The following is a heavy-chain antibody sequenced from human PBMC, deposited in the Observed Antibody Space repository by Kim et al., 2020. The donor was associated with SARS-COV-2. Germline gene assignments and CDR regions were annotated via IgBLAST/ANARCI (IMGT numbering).Heavy chain of an antibody. CDR1: GFTFNDHA. Sequence: GGSLILSCIASGFTFNDHAMHWVRQAPGKGLEWVSGIMWNSDGIGYADSVKGRFTTSIDNAKNSLYLQMNSLRPEDTALYYCTKDVLAGGADVWGQGTAV. D-gene: IGHD3-3*02. J-gene: IGHJ6*02. CDR2: IMWNSDGI. V-gene: IGHV3-9*01. CDR3: TKDVLAGGADV.